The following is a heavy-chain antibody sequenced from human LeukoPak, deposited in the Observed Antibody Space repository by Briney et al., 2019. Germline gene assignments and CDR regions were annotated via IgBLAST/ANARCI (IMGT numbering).Heavy chain of an antibody. V-gene: IGHV1-2*06. CDR3: ARADSRDY. J-gene: IGHJ4*02. CDR2: INPSSGVT. CDR1: GYTFTGYY. Sequence: GASVKVSCKASGYTFTGYYIHWVRQAPGQGLEWMGRINPSSGVTNYAQKFQGRVTMTSDTSISTAYMELSSLISDDSALYYCARADSRDYWGQGTLVTVSS.